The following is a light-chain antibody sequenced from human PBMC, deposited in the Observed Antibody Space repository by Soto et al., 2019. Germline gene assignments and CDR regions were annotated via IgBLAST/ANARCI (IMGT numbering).Light chain of an antibody. CDR2: AAS. CDR3: LQCDSYPRT. V-gene: IGKV1-39*01. J-gene: IGKJ1*01. Sequence: DIQMTQSPSSLSASVGDRVTITCRASQSISSYLNWYPQKPGKAPKLLIYAASSLQSGVPSRFSRVGYRPSFTFTLTSPHPEDLATYYCLQCDSYPRTFGQGTKVEIE. CDR1: QSISSY.